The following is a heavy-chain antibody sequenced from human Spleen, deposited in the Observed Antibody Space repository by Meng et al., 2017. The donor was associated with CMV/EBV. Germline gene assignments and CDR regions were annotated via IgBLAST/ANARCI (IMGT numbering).Heavy chain of an antibody. V-gene: IGHV4-59*01. CDR2: IDYSGST. CDR1: SYY. J-gene: IGHJ5*02. CDR3: ARSGAPFYCSSTSCYKLAGFDP. Sequence: SYYWSCIRQPPGKGLEWIGYIDYSGSTNYNPSLKSRVTISVDTSKNQFSLKLSSVTAADTAVYYCARSGAPFYCSSTSCYKLAGFDPWGQGTLVTVSS. D-gene: IGHD2-2*02.